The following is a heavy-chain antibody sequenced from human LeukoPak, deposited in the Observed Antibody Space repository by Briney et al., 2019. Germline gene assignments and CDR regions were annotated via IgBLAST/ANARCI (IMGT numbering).Heavy chain of an antibody. V-gene: IGHV3-9*01. Sequence: PGGSLRLSCAASGFTFDDYAMHWVRQAPGKGLEWVSGISWNSGSIGYADSVKGRFTISRDNAKNSLYLQMSSLRAEDTALYYCAKGRLENSYGDFDYWGQGTLVTVSS. CDR1: GFTFDDYA. CDR3: AKGRLENSYGDFDY. CDR2: ISWNSGSI. J-gene: IGHJ4*02. D-gene: IGHD5-18*01.